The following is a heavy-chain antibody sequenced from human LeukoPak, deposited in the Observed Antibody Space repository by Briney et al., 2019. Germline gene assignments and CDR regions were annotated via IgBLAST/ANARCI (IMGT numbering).Heavy chain of an antibody. J-gene: IGHJ5*02. CDR1: GYSFTSYL. D-gene: IGHD2-2*02. CDR2: IYPGDSDT. V-gene: IGHV5-51*01. Sequence: GEALKISCKGAGYSFTSYLICWVRQIPGKGLEWMVIIYPGDSDTRDSPSFQGQVTISADKSISTAYLQWSSLKASDTAMYYCERQGCSSATCYINWFDPWGQGTLVTVSS. CDR3: ERQGCSSATCYINWFDP.